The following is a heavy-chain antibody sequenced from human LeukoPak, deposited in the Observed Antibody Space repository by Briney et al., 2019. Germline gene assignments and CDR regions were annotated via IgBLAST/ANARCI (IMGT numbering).Heavy chain of an antibody. CDR2: IYYSGST. CDR1: GGSISSGDYY. J-gene: IGHJ3*02. Sequence: SQTLSLTCTVSGGSISSGDYYWSWIRQPPGKGLEWIGYIYYSGSTYYNPSLKSRVTISVDTSKNQFSLKLSSVTAADTAVYYCARAEKKQWLARRDAFDIWGQGTMVTVSS. V-gene: IGHV4-30-4*08. D-gene: IGHD6-19*01. CDR3: ARAEKKQWLARRDAFDI.